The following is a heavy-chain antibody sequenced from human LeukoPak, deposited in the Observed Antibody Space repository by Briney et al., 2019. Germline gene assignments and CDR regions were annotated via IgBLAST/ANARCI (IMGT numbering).Heavy chain of an antibody. V-gene: IGHV3-30*18. CDR1: GFTFSSYG. CDR3: AKDYCSGGSCYSGEYGMDV. D-gene: IGHD2-15*01. J-gene: IGHJ6*02. Sequence: GGPLRLSCAASGFTFSSYGMHWVRQAPGKGLEWVAVISYDGSNKYYADSVKGRFTISRDNSKNTLYLQMNGLRAEDTAVYYCAKDYCSGGSCYSGEYGMDVWGQGTTVTVSS. CDR2: ISYDGSNK.